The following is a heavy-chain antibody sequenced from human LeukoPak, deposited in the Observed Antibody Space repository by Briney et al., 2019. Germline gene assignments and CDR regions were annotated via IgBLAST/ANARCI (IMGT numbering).Heavy chain of an antibody. D-gene: IGHD1-26*01. V-gene: IGHV3-21*01. CDR2: IPSIGTYT. J-gene: IGHJ6*03. Sequence: GGSLTLSSPDSGFTFSNYNMNWVRPPPGKAMEWVSSIPSIGTYTFYADSVKVRFTISRDNAKNSLYLQMDSLGPEDTAVYYCARDPYSGNYGTYYYYYMDVWGKGTTVTISS. CDR1: GFTFSNYN. CDR3: ARDPYSGNYGTYYYYYMDV.